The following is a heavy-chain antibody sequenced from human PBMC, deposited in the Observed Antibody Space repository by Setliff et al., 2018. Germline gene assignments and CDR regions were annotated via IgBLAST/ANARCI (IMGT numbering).Heavy chain of an antibody. D-gene: IGHD6-19*01. CDR2: IIPILGIA. CDR3: ARAYSSGWYAVYIHYYGMDV. V-gene: IGHV1-69*10. J-gene: IGHJ6*02. Sequence: SVKVSCKASGGTFSSYAISWVRQAPGQGLEWMGGIIPILGIANYAQKFQGRVTITADESTSTAYMELSSLISEDTAVYYCARAYSSGWYAVYIHYYGMDVWGQGTTVTVSS. CDR1: GGTFSSYA.